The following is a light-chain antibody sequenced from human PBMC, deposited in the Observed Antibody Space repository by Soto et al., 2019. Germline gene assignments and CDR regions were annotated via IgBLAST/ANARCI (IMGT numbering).Light chain of an antibody. J-gene: IGLJ2*01. CDR1: SSDIGGYDY. CDR2: DVN. CDR3: TSYASGSSHVV. Sequence: QSALTQPASVSGSPGQSITLSCTGTSSDIGGYDYVSWYQRHPGKAPKLIIYDVNNRPSGVSNRFSGSKSGNTASLTISGFHAEDEADYYCTSYASGSSHVVFGGGTKLTVL. V-gene: IGLV2-14*01.